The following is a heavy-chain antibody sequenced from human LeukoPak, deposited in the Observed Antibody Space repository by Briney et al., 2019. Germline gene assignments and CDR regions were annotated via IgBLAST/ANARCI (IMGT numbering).Heavy chain of an antibody. CDR2: IYSSGST. CDR3: AKHTYFQH. J-gene: IGHJ1*01. CDR1: GGSISSSSYY. Sequence: KPSETLSLTCTVSGGSISSSSYYWGWIRQPPGKGLEWIGYIYSSGSTNYNPSLKSRVTISLDTSKNQFSLKLSSVTAADTAVYYCAKHTYFQHWGQGTLVTVPS. V-gene: IGHV4-61*05.